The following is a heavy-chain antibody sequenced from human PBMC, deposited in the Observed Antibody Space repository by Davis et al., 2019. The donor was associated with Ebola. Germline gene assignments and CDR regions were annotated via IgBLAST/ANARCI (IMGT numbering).Heavy chain of an antibody. D-gene: IGHD1-1*01. CDR1: GYTFANYG. CDR2: INPHNGNT. Sequence: ASVKVSCKASGYTFANYGITWVRQPPVQLXXFXXLINPHNGNTTYAQNVQGRVIMTSDTATTTAYMEVGSLRSDDTAVYYCARAQFPTTSDHWGQGTLVTVSS. CDR3: ARAQFPTTSDH. J-gene: IGHJ4*02. V-gene: IGHV1-18*04.